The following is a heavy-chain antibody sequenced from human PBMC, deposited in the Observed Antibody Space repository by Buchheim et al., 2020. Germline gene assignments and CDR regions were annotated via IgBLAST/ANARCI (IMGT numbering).Heavy chain of an antibody. V-gene: IGHV3-23*01. CDR3: AKATVGATSGYFQH. CDR2: ISGSGDIT. Sequence: VQLLESGGASVKPGESLRLSCAASGFIFGAYAMNWVRQAPGKGLEWVSVISGSGDITYYADSVKGRFTISRDNSKNTLYLQMNSLRAEDTAVYYCAKATVGATSGYFQHWGQGTL. D-gene: IGHD1-26*01. CDR1: GFIFGAYA. J-gene: IGHJ1*01.